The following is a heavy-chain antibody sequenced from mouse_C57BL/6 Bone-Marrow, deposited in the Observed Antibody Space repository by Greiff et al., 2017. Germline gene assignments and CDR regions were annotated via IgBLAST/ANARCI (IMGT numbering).Heavy chain of an antibody. Sequence: QVQLQQPGAELVKPGASVKLSCKASGYTFTSYWMHWVKQRPGQGLEWIGMIHPNSGSTNYNEKFKSKATLTVDKSSSTAYMQLSSRTSEDSAVYYCARPPYGSSFFDYWGQGTTLTVSS. V-gene: IGHV1-64*01. CDR1: GYTFTSYW. CDR2: IHPNSGST. J-gene: IGHJ2*01. CDR3: ARPPYGSSFFDY. D-gene: IGHD1-1*01.